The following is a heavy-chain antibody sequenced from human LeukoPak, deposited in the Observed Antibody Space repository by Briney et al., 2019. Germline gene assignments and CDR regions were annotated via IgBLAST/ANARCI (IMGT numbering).Heavy chain of an antibody. Sequence: GGSLRLSCAASGFTFSRYAMHWVRQAPGKGLEWVAVISRDGENQNYADSVKGRLTISRDNSKNTLFLQMNSLRADDTAVYYCARDPGYDSSGYWGYWGQGTLVTVSS. CDR2: ISRDGENQ. J-gene: IGHJ4*02. V-gene: IGHV3-30*04. D-gene: IGHD3-22*01. CDR3: ARDPGYDSSGYWGY. CDR1: GFTFSRYA.